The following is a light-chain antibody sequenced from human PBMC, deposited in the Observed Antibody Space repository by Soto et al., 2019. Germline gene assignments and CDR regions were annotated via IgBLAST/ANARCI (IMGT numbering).Light chain of an antibody. Sequence: EIVLTQSPATLSLSPGERATLSCRASQSVGSFLAWYQQKPGQAPRLLIYDTYKRPTGVPARFTGRGSGADFTLTINSLEPEDFAVYYCQQRSDWPPLTFGQGTRLEIK. CDR1: QSVGSF. CDR3: QQRSDWPPLT. V-gene: IGKV3-11*01. J-gene: IGKJ5*01. CDR2: DTY.